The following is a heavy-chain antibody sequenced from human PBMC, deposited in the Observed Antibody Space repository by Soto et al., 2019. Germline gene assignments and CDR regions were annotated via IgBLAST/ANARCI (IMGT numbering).Heavy chain of an antibody. Sequence: LSLTCTVSGGSISSSSYYWGLIRQPPGKGLEWIGSIYYSGSTYYNPSLKSRVTISVDTSKNQFSLKLSSVTAADTAVYYCATIPLEWLLPYIDYWGQGTLVTVSS. D-gene: IGHD3-3*01. CDR1: GGSISSSSYY. CDR2: IYYSGST. CDR3: ATIPLEWLLPYIDY. J-gene: IGHJ4*02. V-gene: IGHV4-39*01.